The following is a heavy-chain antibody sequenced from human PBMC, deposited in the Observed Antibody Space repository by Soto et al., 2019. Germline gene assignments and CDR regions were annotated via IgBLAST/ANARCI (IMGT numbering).Heavy chain of an antibody. CDR1: GLTFPSDD. J-gene: IGHJ3*02. CDR2: MNPSGTNT. D-gene: IGHD3-9*01. Sequence: QVQLVQSRAEVKKAGASVQVSCTASGLTFPSDDFIWVRQTTGQGLEFMGWMNPSGTNTGYTQKFQGRDTFSWNTPTSTAYMELTSLRSEDTALYYCARYRTIGPVAFDIWGQGTMVTVSS. CDR3: ARYRTIGPVAFDI. V-gene: IGHV1-8*01.